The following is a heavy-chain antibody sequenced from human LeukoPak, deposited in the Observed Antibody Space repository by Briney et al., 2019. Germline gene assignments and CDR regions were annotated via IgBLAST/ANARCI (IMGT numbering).Heavy chain of an antibody. CDR1: GFTFSSYA. CDR3: AKPPLDIVATFSGSAPPVDY. V-gene: IGHV3-30*02. CDR2: IRYDGSNK. D-gene: IGHD5-12*01. J-gene: IGHJ4*02. Sequence: PGGSLRLSCAASGFTFSSYAMHWVRQAPGKGLEWVAFIRYDGSNKYYADSVKGRFTISRDNSKNTLYLQMNSLRAEDTAVYYCAKPPLDIVATFSGSAPPVDYWGQGTLVTVSS.